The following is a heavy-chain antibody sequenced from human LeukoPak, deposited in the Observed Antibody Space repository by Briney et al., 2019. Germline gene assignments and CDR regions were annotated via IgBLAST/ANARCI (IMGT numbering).Heavy chain of an antibody. J-gene: IGHJ4*02. CDR1: GFTFSDYY. Sequence: PGGSLRLSCAASGFTFSDYYMSWIRQAPGKGLEGVAVIWYDGSNKYYADSVKGRFTISRDNSKNTLYLQMNSLRAEDTAVYYCAREEQWPDYFDYWGQGTLVTVSS. CDR3: AREEQWPDYFDY. D-gene: IGHD6-19*01. CDR2: IWYDGSNK. V-gene: IGHV3-33*08.